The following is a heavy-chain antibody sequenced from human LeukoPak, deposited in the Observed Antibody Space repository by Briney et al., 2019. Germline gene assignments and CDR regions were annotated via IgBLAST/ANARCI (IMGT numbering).Heavy chain of an antibody. J-gene: IGHJ4*02. CDR1: GFTFSSYA. CDR3: AKGGYCSGGSCYAVGPTDLYFDY. V-gene: IGHV3-23*01. D-gene: IGHD2-15*01. CDR2: TSGSGGST. Sequence: SGGSLRLSCAASGFTFSSYAMSWVRQAPGKGLEWVSATSGSGGSTYYADSVKGRFTISRDNSKNTLYLQMNSLRAEDTAVYYCAKGGYCSGGSCYAVGPTDLYFDYWGQGTLVTVSS.